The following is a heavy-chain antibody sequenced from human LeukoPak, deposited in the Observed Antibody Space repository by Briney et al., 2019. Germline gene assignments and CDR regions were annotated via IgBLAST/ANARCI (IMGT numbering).Heavy chain of an antibody. D-gene: IGHD3-16*01. CDR2: ISYDGSNK. J-gene: IGHJ4*02. V-gene: IGHV3-30*18. CDR3: AKDYDVDY. CDR1: GFTFSSYG. Sequence: GGSLRLSCAASGFTFSSYGMHWVRQAPGKGLEWVAVISYDGSNKYYADSVKGRFTISRDNSKNTLYLQMNSLRAEDTAVYYCAKDYDVDYWGQGTLVTVSS.